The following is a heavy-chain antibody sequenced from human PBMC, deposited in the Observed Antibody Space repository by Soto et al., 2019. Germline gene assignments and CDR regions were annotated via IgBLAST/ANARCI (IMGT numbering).Heavy chain of an antibody. D-gene: IGHD2-21*02. Sequence: QVQLVESGGGVVQPGGSLRLSCAGSGFTFSTYSIHWVRQAPGKGLEWAAVIQNDGANYYADSVRGRFALSRDNSQNTVYLQMTSLRPEDTAVYYCVRGHSPDTAWHINTWGQGTLVTVSS. J-gene: IGHJ5*02. V-gene: IGHV3-30*09. CDR2: IQNDGAN. CDR1: GFTFSTYS. CDR3: VRGHSPDTAWHINT.